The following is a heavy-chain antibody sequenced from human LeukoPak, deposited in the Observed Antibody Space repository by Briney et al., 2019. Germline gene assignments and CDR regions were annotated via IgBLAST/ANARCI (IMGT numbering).Heavy chain of an antibody. D-gene: IGHD3-3*01. V-gene: IGHV3-7*01. Sequence: GGSLRLSCAASGFTFSSYWMIWVRQAPGKGLEWVANIKEDGSEEYYVDSVKGRFTISRDNAKNSLYLQTKTVRAEDTALYYCARDDFWSGYYNWFDPWGQGTLVAVSS. CDR3: ARDDFWSGYYNWFDP. J-gene: IGHJ5*02. CDR1: GFTFSSYW. CDR2: IKEDGSEE.